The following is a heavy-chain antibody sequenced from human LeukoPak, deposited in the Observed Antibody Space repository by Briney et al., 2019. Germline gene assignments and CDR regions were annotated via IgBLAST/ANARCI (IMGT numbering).Heavy chain of an antibody. CDR2: ISYDGSNK. V-gene: IGHV3-30-3*01. D-gene: IGHD3-10*01. CDR3: ARDWDIVVRGVIGGPFDY. CDR1: GFTFSSYA. Sequence: GGSLRLSCAASGFTFSSYAMHWVRQAPGKGLEWVAVISYDGSNKYYADSVKGRFTISRDNSKNTLYLQMNSLRAEDTAVYYCARDWDIVVRGVIGGPFDYWGQGTLVTVSS. J-gene: IGHJ4*02.